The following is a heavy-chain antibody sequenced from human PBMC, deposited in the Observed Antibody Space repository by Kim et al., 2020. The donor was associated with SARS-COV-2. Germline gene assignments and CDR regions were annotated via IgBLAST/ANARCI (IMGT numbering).Heavy chain of an antibody. CDR3: ARDSDYCGGDCYSSEVDY. Sequence: SVKVSCKASGGTFSSYAISWVRQAPGQGLEWMGRIIPILGIANYAQKFQGRVTITADKSTSTAYMELSSLRSEDTAVYYCARDSDYCGGDCYSSEVDYWGQGTLVTVSS. CDR2: IIPILGIA. V-gene: IGHV1-69*04. D-gene: IGHD2-21*02. CDR1: GGTFSSYA. J-gene: IGHJ4*02.